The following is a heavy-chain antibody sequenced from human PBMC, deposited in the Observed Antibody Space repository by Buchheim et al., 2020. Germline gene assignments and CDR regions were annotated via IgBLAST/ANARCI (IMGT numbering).Heavy chain of an antibody. D-gene: IGHD2-21*02. J-gene: IGHJ4*02. V-gene: IGHV3-23*01. CDR1: GFTFSSNT. Sequence: EVQLLESGGGLVQPGGSLRLSCAASGFTFSSNTMSWVRQAPGKGLEWVSAITASGGTTSYADSVKGRFTISRDNPKNTLYLQMDSLRAEDTAIYYCANGAYCGGDCYSYFDYWGQGSL. CDR2: ITASGGTT. CDR3: ANGAYCGGDCYSYFDY.